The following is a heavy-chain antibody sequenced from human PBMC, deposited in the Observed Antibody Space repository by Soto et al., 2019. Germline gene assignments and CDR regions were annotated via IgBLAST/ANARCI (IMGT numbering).Heavy chain of an antibody. CDR1: GFTFSSYA. D-gene: IGHD4-17*01. J-gene: IGHJ4*02. Sequence: SLRLSCAASGFTFSSYAMHWVRQAPGKGLEWVAVISYDGSNKYYADSVKGRFTISRDNSKNTLYLQMNSLRAEDTAVYYCARTQAPTVTTLYYFDDPGQGTRVTVSS. CDR2: ISYDGSNK. V-gene: IGHV3-30-3*01. CDR3: ARTQAPTVTTLYYFDD.